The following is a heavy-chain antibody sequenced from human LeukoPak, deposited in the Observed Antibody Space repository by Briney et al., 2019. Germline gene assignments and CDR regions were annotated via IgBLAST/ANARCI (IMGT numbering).Heavy chain of an antibody. Sequence: GESLKISCKGSGYSFTSYWIGWVRQMPGRGLEWMGIIYPGDSDTRYSPSFQGQVTISADKSISTAYLQWSSLKASDTAMYYCARHGAGTTDYYYYMDVWGKGTTVTVSS. CDR3: ARHGAGTTDYYYYMDV. D-gene: IGHD1-7*01. V-gene: IGHV5-51*01. CDR2: IYPGDSDT. CDR1: GYSFTSYW. J-gene: IGHJ6*03.